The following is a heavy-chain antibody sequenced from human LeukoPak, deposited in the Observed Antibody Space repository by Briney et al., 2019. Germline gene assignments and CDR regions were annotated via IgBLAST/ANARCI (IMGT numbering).Heavy chain of an antibody. CDR3: ASTSYDYVWGSYRPFDY. CDR1: GYTFTSYG. CDR2: ISAYNGNT. D-gene: IGHD3-16*02. V-gene: IGHV1-18*01. Sequence: ASVKVSCKASGYTFTSYGISWVRQAPGQGLEWMGWISAYNGNTNYAQKLQGRVTMTTDTSTSTAYMALRSLRSDDTAVYYCASTSYDYVWGSYRPFDYWGQGTLVTVSS. J-gene: IGHJ4*02.